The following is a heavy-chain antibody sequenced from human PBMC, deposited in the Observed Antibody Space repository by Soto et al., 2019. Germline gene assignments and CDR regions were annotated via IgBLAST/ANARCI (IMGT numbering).Heavy chain of an antibody. D-gene: IGHD2-2*01. CDR3: TTVGGRYCSSTSCSTGYYDFWSGPYYFDY. V-gene: IGHV3-15*01. Sequence: GGSLRLSCAASGFTFSNAWMSWVRQAPGRGLEWGGRIKSKTDGGTTDYAAPVKGRFTISRDDSKNTLYLQMNSLKTEDTAVYYCTTVGGRYCSSTSCSTGYYDFWSGPYYFDYWGQGTMVTVYS. CDR2: IKSKTDGGTT. CDR1: GFTFSNAW. J-gene: IGHJ4*02.